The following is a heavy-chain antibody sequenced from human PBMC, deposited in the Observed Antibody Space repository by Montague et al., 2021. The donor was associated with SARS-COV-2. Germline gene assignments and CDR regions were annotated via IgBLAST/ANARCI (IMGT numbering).Heavy chain of an antibody. D-gene: IGHD6-13*01. CDR1: GFTFSSYE. J-gene: IGHJ4*01. Sequence: SLRLSCAASGFTFSSYEMNWVRQAPGKGLEWVSYISRSGSIIYYADSVKGRFTISRDNAKNTLYLQMNSLRAEDTAVYYCAREYIEAAGNENDYWGQGTLVTVSS. V-gene: IGHV3-48*03. CDR2: ISRSGSII. CDR3: AREYIEAAGNENDY.